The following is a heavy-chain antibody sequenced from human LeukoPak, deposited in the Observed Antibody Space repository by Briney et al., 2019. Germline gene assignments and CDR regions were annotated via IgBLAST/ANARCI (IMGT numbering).Heavy chain of an antibody. D-gene: IGHD2-8*01. CDR1: GSSLSSDYY. Sequence: SETLSLTCAVSGSSLSSDYYWGWVRQPPGKGLEWVGSIYHDETTYYNPSLKSRVTISLVTSKKQLSLMRASVTAADTAIYYCANADTEDFFDSWGQGVLVTVSS. V-gene: IGHV4-38-2*01. J-gene: IGHJ4*02. CDR3: ANADTEDFFDS. CDR2: IYHDETT.